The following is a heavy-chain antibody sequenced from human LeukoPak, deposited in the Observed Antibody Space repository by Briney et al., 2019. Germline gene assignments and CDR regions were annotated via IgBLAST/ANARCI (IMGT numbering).Heavy chain of an antibody. CDR2: INPNSGGT. CDR1: GYTFTGYY. V-gene: IGHV1-2*02. Sequence: ASVKVSCKASGYTFTGYYMHWVRQAPGQGLEWMGWINPNSGGTNYAQKFQGRVTMTRDTSISTAYMELSRLRSDDTAVYYCARDRSLYCSSTSCDAFDIWGQGTMVTVSS. CDR3: ARDRSLYCSSTSCDAFDI. J-gene: IGHJ3*02. D-gene: IGHD2-2*01.